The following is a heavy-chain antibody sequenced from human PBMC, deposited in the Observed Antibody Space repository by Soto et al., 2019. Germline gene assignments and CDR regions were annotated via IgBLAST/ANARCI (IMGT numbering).Heavy chain of an antibody. Sequence: PSETLSLTCTVSGAAINSYYWTWIRQAPGMGLEWIGYIYYTGSTNYNPSLESRVTVSVDRSRIQFSLELRSVTAADTAVYYCARVDGYFFFFDNWGQGTQVTVSS. CDR2: IYYTGST. V-gene: IGHV4-59*01. J-gene: IGHJ4*02. CDR3: ARVDGYFFFFDN. CDR1: GAAINSYY. D-gene: IGHD3-22*01.